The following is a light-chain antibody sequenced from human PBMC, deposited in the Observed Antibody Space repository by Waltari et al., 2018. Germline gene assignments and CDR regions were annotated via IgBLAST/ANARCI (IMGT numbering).Light chain of an antibody. CDR2: DVT. CDR3: TSSTSTIAVV. V-gene: IGLV2-14*03. J-gene: IGLJ2*01. Sequence: QSALTQPASVSGSPGQSITISCTGSSSDIGAYNYVSWYQHHPGKAPKLMLYDVTRRPSGVSNRFTGSKSGNTASLNIYGLQAEDEADYYCTSSTSTIAVVFGGGTKLTVL. CDR1: SSDIGAYNY.